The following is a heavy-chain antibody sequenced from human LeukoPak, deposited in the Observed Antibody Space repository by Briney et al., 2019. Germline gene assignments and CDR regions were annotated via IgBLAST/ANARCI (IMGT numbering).Heavy chain of an antibody. CDR2: ISGGGRTT. D-gene: IGHD2-15*01. Sequence: GGTLRLSCAASGFTLSNHAMSWVRQAPGKGLQWVSVISGGGRTTEYADSVKGRFTVSRDNSVNTLSLHMDSLRVEDTAIYYCASGEVGVRKFYSDPFHYWGQGTLVTVSP. CDR1: GFTLSNHA. V-gene: IGHV3-23*01. J-gene: IGHJ4*02. CDR3: ASGEVGVRKFYSDPFHY.